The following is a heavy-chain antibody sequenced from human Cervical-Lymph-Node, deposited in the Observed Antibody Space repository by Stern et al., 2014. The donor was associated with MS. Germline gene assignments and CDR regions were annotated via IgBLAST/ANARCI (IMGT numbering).Heavy chain of an antibody. CDR2: IYSGGTT. Sequence: EVQLVESGGGLVQPGGSLRLSCAASGFTVSNNSLSWVRQAPGKGLEWVSVIYSGGTTNYADSVKGRFTISRDNSKNTVYLQMNSLRAEDTAVYYCARHITSGYWGQGTLVTVSS. CDR1: GFTVSNNS. J-gene: IGHJ4*02. V-gene: IGHV3-66*04. CDR3: ARHITSGY. D-gene: IGHD2-2*01.